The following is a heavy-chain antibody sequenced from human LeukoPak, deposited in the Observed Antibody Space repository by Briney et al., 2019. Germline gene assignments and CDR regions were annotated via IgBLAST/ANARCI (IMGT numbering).Heavy chain of an antibody. CDR3: ARVARGRLLWFGELGREDY. Sequence: GGSLRLSCAASGFTFSDYYMSWIRQAPGKGLEWVSYISSSGSTIYYADSVKGRFTISRDNAKNSLYLQMNSLRAEDTAVYYCARVARGRLLWFGELGREDYWGQGTLVTVSS. V-gene: IGHV3-11*04. CDR2: ISSSGSTI. J-gene: IGHJ4*02. D-gene: IGHD3-10*01. CDR1: GFTFSDYY.